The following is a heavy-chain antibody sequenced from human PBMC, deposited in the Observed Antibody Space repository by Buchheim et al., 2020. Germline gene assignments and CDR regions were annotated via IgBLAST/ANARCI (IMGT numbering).Heavy chain of an antibody. V-gene: IGHV3-74*01. CDR1: RFPFSEYW. J-gene: IGHJ3*02. CDR2: INSDGSST. CDR3: VRDSLGHSATFDI. D-gene: IGHD3-16*01. Sequence: EVQLMESGGGLVQPGGSLRLSCAASRFPFSEYWMHWVRQVPGKGPVWFSRINSDGSSTIYADSVKGRFTISRDNAKNTLYLQMNSLRAEDTAVYSCVRDSLGHSATFDIWGQGT.